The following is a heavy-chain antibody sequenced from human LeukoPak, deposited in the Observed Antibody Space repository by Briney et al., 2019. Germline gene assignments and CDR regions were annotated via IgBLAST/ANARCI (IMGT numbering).Heavy chain of an antibody. D-gene: IGHD6-13*01. CDR1: GFTLSPYW. V-gene: IGHV3-74*01. CDR3: GGARFSRSSCSPESDW. J-gene: IGHJ4*02. Sequence: ETLTLTCSASGFTLSPYWLHWVRQAPGKGLVWVSRINIAGSSTTNADPVKRRFTTSRVNTKNNLYLQKQIPIAEAATEYYCGGARFSRSSCSPESDWWGQGSLGIVS. CDR2: INIAGSST.